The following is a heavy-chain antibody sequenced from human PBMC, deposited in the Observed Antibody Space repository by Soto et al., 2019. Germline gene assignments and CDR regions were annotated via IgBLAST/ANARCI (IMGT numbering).Heavy chain of an antibody. D-gene: IGHD2-15*01. CDR1: GGSFSGYY. J-gene: IGHJ4*02. V-gene: IGHV4-34*01. CDR2: INHSGST. CDR3: ARGARPKDIVVVVAATPPVYYFDY. Sequence: SETLSLTCAVYGGSFSGYYWSWIRQPPGKGPEWIGEINHSGSTNYNPSLKSRVTISVDTSKNQFSLKLSSVTAADTAVYYCARGARPKDIVVVVAATPPVYYFDYWGQGTLVTVSS.